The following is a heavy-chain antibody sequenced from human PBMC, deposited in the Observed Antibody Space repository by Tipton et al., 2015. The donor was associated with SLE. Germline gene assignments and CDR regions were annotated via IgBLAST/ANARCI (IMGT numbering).Heavy chain of an antibody. CDR2: IYYSGST. D-gene: IGHD3-10*01. V-gene: IGHV4-59*11. Sequence: LRLSCTVSGGSISSHYWSWIRQPPGKGLEWIGYIYYSGSTNYNPSLKSRVTISVDTSKNQFSLKLSSVTAADTAVYYCARTKTYYYGSGTLNYYGMDVWGQGTTVTVSS. CDR1: GGSISSHY. J-gene: IGHJ6*02. CDR3: ARTKTYYYGSGTLNYYGMDV.